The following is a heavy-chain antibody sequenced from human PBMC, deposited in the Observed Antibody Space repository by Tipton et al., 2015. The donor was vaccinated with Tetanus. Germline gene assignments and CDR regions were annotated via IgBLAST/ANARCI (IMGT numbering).Heavy chain of an antibody. CDR2: TSNSGST. D-gene: IGHD3-3*01. CDR1: GGSISSDGAY. Sequence: TLSLTCSVSGGSISSDGAYWSWIRQHPGEGLEWIGYTSNSGSTYYNPSLKSRVSMSVDKSRKEVSLKLQSVTAADTAVYFCARERSGFNVGHLDVWGPGILVIVSS. J-gene: IGHJ4*02. V-gene: IGHV4-31*03. CDR3: ARERSGFNVGHLDV.